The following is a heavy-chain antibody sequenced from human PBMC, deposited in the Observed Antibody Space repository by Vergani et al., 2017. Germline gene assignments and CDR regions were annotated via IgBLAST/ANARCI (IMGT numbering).Heavy chain of an antibody. Sequence: QVQLVESGGGVVQPGRSLRLSCADSGFTFSSYAMHWVRQAPGKGLEWVAVISYDGSNKDYADSVKGRFTISRDNSKNTLYQHMNSLRAEDTAVYYYARGPTSQQLDSFLDYWGQGTLVTVSS. D-gene: IGHD6-13*01. CDR3: ARGPTSQQLDSFLDY. J-gene: IGHJ4*02. CDR1: GFTFSSYA. CDR2: ISYDGSNK. V-gene: IGHV3-30*04.